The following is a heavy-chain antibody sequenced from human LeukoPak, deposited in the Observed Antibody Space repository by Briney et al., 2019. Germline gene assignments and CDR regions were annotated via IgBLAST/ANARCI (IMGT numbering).Heavy chain of an antibody. CDR2: ISAYNGKT. D-gene: IGHD6-13*01. J-gene: IGHJ4*02. CDR1: GYTFTSYG. V-gene: IGHV1-18*01. CDR3: ARSDNPYTAAGTRIADY. Sequence: ASVKVSCKASGYTFTSYGISWVRQAPGQGLAWMGWISAYNGKTNYAQKLQGRVTMTTDTSTSTAYMELRSLRSDDTAVYYCARSDNPYTAAGTRIADYWGQGTLVTVSS.